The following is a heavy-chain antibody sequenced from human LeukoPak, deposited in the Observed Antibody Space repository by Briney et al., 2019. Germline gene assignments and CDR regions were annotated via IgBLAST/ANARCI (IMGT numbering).Heavy chain of an antibody. Sequence: SETLSLTCAVYGGSFSGYYWSWIRQPPGKGLEWIGEINHSGSTNYNPSLKSRVTISVDTSKNQFSLKLSSVTAADTAVYYCARMGDEGYFDYWGQGTLVTVSS. CDR1: GGSFSGYY. J-gene: IGHJ4*02. V-gene: IGHV4-34*01. CDR3: ARMGDEGYFDY. CDR2: INHSGST. D-gene: IGHD2-21*01.